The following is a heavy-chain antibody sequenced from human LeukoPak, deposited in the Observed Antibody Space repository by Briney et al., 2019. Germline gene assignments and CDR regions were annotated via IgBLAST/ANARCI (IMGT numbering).Heavy chain of an antibody. Sequence: SETLSLTRTVSGGSISIYYWSWIRQPPGKGLEWIGYIYYSGSTNYNPSLKSRVTISVDTSKNQFSLKLSSVTAADTAVYYCARGSGSRGNYFDYWGQGTLVTVSS. V-gene: IGHV4-59*01. CDR1: GGSISIYY. D-gene: IGHD1-26*01. CDR2: IYYSGST. CDR3: ARGSGSRGNYFDY. J-gene: IGHJ4*02.